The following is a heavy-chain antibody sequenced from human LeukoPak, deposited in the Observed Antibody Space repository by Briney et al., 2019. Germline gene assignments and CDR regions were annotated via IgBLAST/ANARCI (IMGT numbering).Heavy chain of an antibody. V-gene: IGHV3-23*01. J-gene: IGHJ5*02. D-gene: IGHD6-19*01. CDR2: ISGTGGST. CDR3: ARSGWSYNWFDP. CDR1: GFTFSSYA. Sequence: PGGSLRPSCAASGFTFSSYAMSWVRQAPGKGLEWVSAISGTGGSTYYADSVKGRFTISRDNSKNTLYLQMNSLRAEDTAVYYCARSGWSYNWFDPWGQGTLVTVSS.